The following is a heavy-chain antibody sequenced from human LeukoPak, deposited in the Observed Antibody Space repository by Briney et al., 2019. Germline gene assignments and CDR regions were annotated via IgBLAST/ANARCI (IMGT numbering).Heavy chain of an antibody. Sequence: GGPLRLSCVGSGFVFSDYWMHWVRQAPEKGRVWGSRINTYGTTTNYADSVKGRFTSSRDNAKNTLYLQMNSLRAEDTAVYYCVIEMYTGSGSYAVWGQGRLATVSS. J-gene: IGHJ4*02. CDR2: INTYGTTT. CDR3: VIEMYTGSGSYAV. V-gene: IGHV3-74*01. CDR1: GFVFSDYW. D-gene: IGHD3-10*01.